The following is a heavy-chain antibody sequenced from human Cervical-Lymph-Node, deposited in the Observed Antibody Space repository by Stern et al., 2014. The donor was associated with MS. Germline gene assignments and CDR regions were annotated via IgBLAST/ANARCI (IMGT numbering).Heavy chain of an antibody. D-gene: IGHD1-26*01. CDR2: INTDGTTT. J-gene: IGHJ4*02. Sequence: EVQLEESGGGLVKPGGSLRLSCAASGFTFSSFWMYWVRQAPGKGLVWFSHINTDGTTTSYADSVKGRFTISRDNAKNTLYLQMNSLGVEDTAVYYCARGVLGSNDYWGQGTLVAVSS. CDR3: ARGVLGSNDY. CDR1: GFTFSSFW. V-gene: IGHV3-74*01.